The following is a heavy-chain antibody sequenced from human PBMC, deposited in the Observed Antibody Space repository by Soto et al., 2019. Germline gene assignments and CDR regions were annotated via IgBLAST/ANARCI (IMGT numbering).Heavy chain of an antibody. J-gene: IGHJ4*02. Sequence: EVQLLESGGGLAQPGGSLRLSCAASGFTFSNYAMSWVRQAPGKGLEWVSAISGSGGSTYYADSVKGRFTISRDNGENSLYLQINSLRDEDTAVYYCASSGSYRLDYWGQGTLVTVSS. V-gene: IGHV3-23*01. CDR1: GFTFSNYA. D-gene: IGHD1-26*01. CDR3: ASSGSYRLDY. CDR2: ISGSGGST.